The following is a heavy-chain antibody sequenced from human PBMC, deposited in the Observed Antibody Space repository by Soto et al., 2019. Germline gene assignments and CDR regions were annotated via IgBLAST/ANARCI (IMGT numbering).Heavy chain of an antibody. CDR3: AKVWHYDSRGPNDY. CDR2: ISYDGSNK. V-gene: IGHV3-30*18. J-gene: IGHJ4*01. CDR1: GFTFRSDG. Sequence: GGSLRLSCAASGFTFRSDGMPWVRQAPGKGLEWVAVISYDGSNKYYADSVKGRFTISRDNCKNTLYLQMNSLRAEDTAVYYCAKVWHYDSRGPNDYWGHGHLVTV. D-gene: IGHD3-22*01.